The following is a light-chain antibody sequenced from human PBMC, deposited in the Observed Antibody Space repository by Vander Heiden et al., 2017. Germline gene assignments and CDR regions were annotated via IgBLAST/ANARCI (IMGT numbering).Light chain of an antibody. J-gene: IGLJ1*01. V-gene: IGLV2-23*03. CDR1: SSDVGSYNL. Sequence: QSALTQPASVSGSPGQSITISCTGTSSDVGSYNLVSWYQHPPGKAPKLMIYEGSKRPSGVSNRFSGSQSGNTASLTISGLQAEDEADYYCCSYAGSTTFYVFGTGTKVTVL. CDR2: EGS. CDR3: CSYAGSTTFYV.